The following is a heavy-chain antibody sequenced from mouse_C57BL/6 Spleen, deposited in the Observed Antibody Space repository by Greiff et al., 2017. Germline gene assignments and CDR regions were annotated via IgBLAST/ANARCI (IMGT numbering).Heavy chain of an antibody. J-gene: IGHJ1*03. V-gene: IGHV1-78*01. Sequence: VQLQQSDAELVKPGASVKISCKVSGYTFTDHTIHWMKQRPEQGLAWIGYIYPRDGSTKYNEKFKGKATLTAATSSSTAYMQLNSLQSEDSAVYFCARSGHYYYGSSWYFDVWGTGTTVTVSA. CDR1: GYTFTDHT. CDR3: ARSGHYYYGSSWYFDV. D-gene: IGHD1-1*01. CDR2: IYPRDGST.